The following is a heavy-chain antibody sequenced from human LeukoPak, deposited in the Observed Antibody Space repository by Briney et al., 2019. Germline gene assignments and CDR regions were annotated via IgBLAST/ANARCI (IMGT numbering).Heavy chain of an antibody. Sequence: PSQTLSLTCTVSGGSISSGSYCWSWIRQPAGKGLEWIGHIHTSGNTNYNSSLKSRVTISVGTSKNQFSLKLSSVTAADTAVDYCARGRVSSSSWYSTYYYYFYMDVWGKGTTVTVSS. CDR3: ARGRVSSSSWYSTYYYYFYMDV. CDR2: IHTSGNT. J-gene: IGHJ6*03. D-gene: IGHD6-13*01. CDR1: GGSISSGSYC. V-gene: IGHV4-61*09.